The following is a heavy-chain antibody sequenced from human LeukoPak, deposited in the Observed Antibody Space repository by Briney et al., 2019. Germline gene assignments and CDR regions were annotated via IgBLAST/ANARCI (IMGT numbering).Heavy chain of an antibody. Sequence: PSETLSLSCIVSGGSIISSSYYWGWIRQPPGKGLEWIGSIYQSGSTSYNPSLKTRVSMAVDTSKNQFSLKLSSVTAADTAVYYCASLPPVVPAGNLNYYYYYMDVWGRGTTVTVSS. J-gene: IGHJ6*03. CDR2: IYQSGST. D-gene: IGHD2-2*01. CDR3: ASLPPVVPAGNLNYYYYYMDV. V-gene: IGHV4-39*01. CDR1: GGSIISSSYY.